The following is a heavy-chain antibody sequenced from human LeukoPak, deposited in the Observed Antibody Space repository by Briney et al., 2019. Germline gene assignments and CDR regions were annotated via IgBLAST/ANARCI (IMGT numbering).Heavy chain of an antibody. D-gene: IGHD3-22*01. J-gene: IGHJ6*02. CDR2: INPSGGST. V-gene: IGHV1-46*01. CDR1: GYTFTSYY. Sequence: ASVKVSCKASGYTFTSYYMHWVRRAPGQGLEWMGIINPSGGSTSYAQKFQGRVTMTRDTSTSTVYMELSSLRSEDTAVYYCARGWVITHYYYYGMDVWGQGTTVTVSS. CDR3: ARGWVITHYYYYGMDV.